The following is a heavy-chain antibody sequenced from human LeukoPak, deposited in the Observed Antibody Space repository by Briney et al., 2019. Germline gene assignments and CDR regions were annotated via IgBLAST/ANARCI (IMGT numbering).Heavy chain of an antibody. CDR1: GGSSSGYY. Sequence: SETLSLTCAVYGGSSSGYYWSWIRQPPGKGLEWIGEINHSGSTNYNPSLKSRVTISVDTSKSQFSLKLSSVTAADTAVYYCAYQRITMVRGVIPFAYWGQGTLVTVSS. J-gene: IGHJ4*02. CDR2: INHSGST. V-gene: IGHV4-34*01. CDR3: AYQRITMVRGVIPFAY. D-gene: IGHD3-10*01.